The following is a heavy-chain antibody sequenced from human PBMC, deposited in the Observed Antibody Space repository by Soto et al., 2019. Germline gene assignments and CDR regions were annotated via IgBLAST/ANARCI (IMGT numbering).Heavy chain of an antibody. CDR2: IFHSGTT. CDR3: ARATYDSLDY. CDR1: GYSIGSGYY. D-gene: IGHD3-22*01. Sequence: SETLSLTCAVSGYSIGSGYYWGWIRQPPGKGLEWIGNIFHSGTTYYNPSLKSRVTISVDTSNNQFSLNLKSLTAADTAVYYCARATYDSLDYWGQGTLVTVSS. V-gene: IGHV4-38-2*01. J-gene: IGHJ4*02.